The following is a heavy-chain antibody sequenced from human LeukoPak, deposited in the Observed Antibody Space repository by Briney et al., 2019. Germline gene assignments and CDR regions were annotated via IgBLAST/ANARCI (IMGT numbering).Heavy chain of an antibody. CDR2: ISGSGDST. Sequence: GGSLRLSCAASGFTFSTYAVNWVRQAPGKGLEWVSTISGSGDSTYYADSVKGRFTISRDNSKNTLYLQMNSLRAEDTAVYYCAKKTPIDYWGQGTLVTVSS. V-gene: IGHV3-23*01. J-gene: IGHJ4*02. CDR3: AKKTPIDY. CDR1: GFTFSTYA.